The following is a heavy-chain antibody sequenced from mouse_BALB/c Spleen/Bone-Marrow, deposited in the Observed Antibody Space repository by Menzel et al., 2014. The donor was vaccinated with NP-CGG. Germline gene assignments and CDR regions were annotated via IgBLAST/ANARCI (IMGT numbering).Heavy chain of an antibody. Sequence: VQLQKSGAEFVKPGASVKLSCTASGFNIKDTYMHWVKQRPEQGLEWIGRIDPANGNTKYDPKFQGKATITADTSSNTAYLQLSSLTSEDTAVYYCAGDGAYWGQGTLVTISA. CDR2: IDPANGNT. CDR3: AGDGAY. CDR1: GFNIKDTY. J-gene: IGHJ3*01. D-gene: IGHD3-3*01. V-gene: IGHV14-3*02.